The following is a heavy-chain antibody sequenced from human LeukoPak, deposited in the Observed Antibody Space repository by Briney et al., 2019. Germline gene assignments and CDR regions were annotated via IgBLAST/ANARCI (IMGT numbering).Heavy chain of an antibody. CDR1: GGSIRSSTYY. V-gene: IGHV4-39*07. D-gene: IGHD5-18*01. Sequence: SETLSLTCTVSGGSIRSSTYYWGWIRQPPGKGLEWIGSIYYSGITYYNPSLKSRVTISVDTSKNQFSLKLSSVTAADTAVYYCARRSGGLQLWYGHWFDPWGQGTLVTVSS. CDR3: ARRSGGLQLWYGHWFDP. CDR2: IYYSGIT. J-gene: IGHJ5*02.